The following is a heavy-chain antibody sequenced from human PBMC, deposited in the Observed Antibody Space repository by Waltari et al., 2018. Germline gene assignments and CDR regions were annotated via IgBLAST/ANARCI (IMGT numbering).Heavy chain of an antibody. CDR2: ISSGASTI. CDR3: ARGEGGANEY. V-gene: IGHV3-48*03. Sequence: EVQLLESGGGLVQPGGSLRLFCAASGFTFRNSEMNWVCQAPGKGLEWVSYISSGASTIYYADSVKGRFTISRDNAKNSVYLQMNSLRVEDTAIYCCARGEGGANEYWGQGSLVTVSS. CDR1: GFTFRNSE. D-gene: IGHD1-26*01. J-gene: IGHJ4*02.